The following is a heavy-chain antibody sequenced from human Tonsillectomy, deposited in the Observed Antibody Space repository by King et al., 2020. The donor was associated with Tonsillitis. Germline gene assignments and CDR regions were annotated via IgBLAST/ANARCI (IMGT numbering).Heavy chain of an antibody. D-gene: IGHD3-22*01. V-gene: IGHV5-51*01. CDR2: IYPNDSVT. CDR3: ARPLAFSSGYYNGFDI. J-gene: IGHJ3*02. Sequence: QLVQSGAEVKKPGESLKISCKGSGYSFTSYWIGWGRKMPGKGLYWMGIIYPNDSVTKYSPSFHVQVTISAHKSISTAYLQCGSLKASDPAMYYCARPLAFSSGYYNGFDIWGQGTMVTVSS. CDR1: GYSFTSYW.